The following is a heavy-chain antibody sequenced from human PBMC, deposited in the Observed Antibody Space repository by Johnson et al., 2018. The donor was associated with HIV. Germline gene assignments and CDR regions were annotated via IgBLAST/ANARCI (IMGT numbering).Heavy chain of an antibody. CDR3: ATRDPTYRPGVFDI. D-gene: IGHD2-8*01. J-gene: IGHJ3*02. Sequence: QVQLVESGGGVVQPGRSPRLSCAASGFTFSNYGMHWVRQTPGKGLEWVAVIWYDGSNKYYADSVKGRFTISRDNSKNTLYLQMNSLRAEDTAVYYCATRDPTYRPGVFDIWGQGTMVTVSS. CDR1: GFTFSNYG. CDR2: IWYDGSNK. V-gene: IGHV3-33*01.